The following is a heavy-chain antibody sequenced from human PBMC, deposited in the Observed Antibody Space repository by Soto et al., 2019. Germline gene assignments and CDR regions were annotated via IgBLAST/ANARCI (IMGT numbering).Heavy chain of an antibody. Sequence: EVQLLESGGGLVQPGGSLRLSCAASGFTFSSYAMSWVRQAPGKGLEWVSSISGGGGNTYYTDSVKGRFTISRDNSKNTLYLQMSSLRAEDTAVYYCAKDLREKSSGWTFDYWGQGPLVTVSS. CDR3: AKDLREKSSGWTFDY. J-gene: IGHJ4*02. CDR2: ISGGGGNT. CDR1: GFTFSSYA. D-gene: IGHD6-19*01. V-gene: IGHV3-23*01.